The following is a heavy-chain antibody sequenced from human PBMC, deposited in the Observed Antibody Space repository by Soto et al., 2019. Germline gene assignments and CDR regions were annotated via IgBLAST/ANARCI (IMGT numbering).Heavy chain of an antibody. Sequence: PGGSLRLSCAASEFSFDDCAMSWVLQAPGKGLEWVSSITYTGVSTYYADSVKGRFTISRDNSRDTLFLQMNSLRAEDTAIYYCAKSSVWYPYFDSWGQGTLVTVSS. D-gene: IGHD6-13*01. CDR2: ITYTGVST. J-gene: IGHJ4*02. CDR3: AKSSVWYPYFDS. V-gene: IGHV3-23*01. CDR1: EFSFDDCA.